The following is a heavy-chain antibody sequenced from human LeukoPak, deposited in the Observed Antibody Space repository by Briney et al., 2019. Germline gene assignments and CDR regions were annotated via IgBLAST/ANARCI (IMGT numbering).Heavy chain of an antibody. CDR3: ARDSHAWGSSSIDY. CDR2: IYYSGST. V-gene: IGHV4-59*12. CDR1: GGSISSYY. J-gene: IGHJ4*02. D-gene: IGHD3-16*01. Sequence: SETLSLTCTVSGGSISSYYWSWIRQPPGKGLEWIGYIYYSGSTYYNPSLKSRVTISVDTSKNQFSLKLSSVTAADTAVYYCARDSHAWGSSSIDYWGQGTLVTVSS.